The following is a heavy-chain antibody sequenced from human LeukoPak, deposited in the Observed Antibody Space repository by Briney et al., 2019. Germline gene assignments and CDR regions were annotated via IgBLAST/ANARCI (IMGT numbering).Heavy chain of an antibody. J-gene: IGHJ4*02. CDR2: LYYGENS. D-gene: IGHD6-25*01. CDR3: ARQLPTAAADTRGYFDY. CDR1: GGSISIISSSTYY. V-gene: IGHV4-39*01. Sequence: SETLSLTCTVSGGSISIISSSTYYWGWIRQAPGKGLEWIGGLYYGENSHYNPSLQSRATLSVDTSNNQFSLKLISVTAADAAVYFCARQLPTAAADTRGYFDYWGQGTVVTVSS.